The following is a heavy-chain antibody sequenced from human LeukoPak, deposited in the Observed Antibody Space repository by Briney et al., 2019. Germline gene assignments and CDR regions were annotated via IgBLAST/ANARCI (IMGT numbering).Heavy chain of an antibody. J-gene: IGHJ4*02. V-gene: IGHV1-2*02. CDR1: GYTFTGYY. D-gene: IGHD3-22*01. CDR3: ARDYYDSSGYEHGY. Sequence: ASVKVSCKASGYTFTGYYMHWVRQAPGQGLEWMGWINPNSGGTNYAQKFQGRVTMTRDTSISTAYMELSRLRSDDTAVYYCARDYYDSSGYEHGYWGQGTLVTVSS. CDR2: INPNSGGT.